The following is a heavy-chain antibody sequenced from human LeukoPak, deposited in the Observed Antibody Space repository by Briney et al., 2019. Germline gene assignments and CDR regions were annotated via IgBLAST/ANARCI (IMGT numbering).Heavy chain of an antibody. V-gene: IGHV4-59*01. CDR2: IYYSGST. CDR3: ARDQGYGMDV. J-gene: IGHJ6*02. CDR1: GGSISSYY. Sequence: PSETLSLTCTVSGGSISSYYWSWIRQPPGKGLEWIGYIYYSGSTNYNPSLKCRVTLSLDTSKNQTSLNLSSVTAADTAVYYCARDQGYGMDVWGQGTPVTVSS.